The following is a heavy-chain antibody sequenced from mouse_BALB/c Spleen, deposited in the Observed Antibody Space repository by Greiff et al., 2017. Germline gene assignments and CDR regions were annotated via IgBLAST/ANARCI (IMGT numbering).Heavy chain of an antibody. CDR3: ARGGGNYVAMDY. D-gene: IGHD2-1*01. Sequence: EVQLQESGPGLVKPSQSLSLTCTVTGYSITSDYAWNWIRQFPGNKLGWMGYISYSGSTSYNPSLKSRISITRDTSKNQFFLQLNSVTTEDTATYYCARGGGNYVAMDYWGQGTSVTVSS. CDR1: GYSITSDYA. J-gene: IGHJ4*01. CDR2: ISYSGST. V-gene: IGHV3-2*02.